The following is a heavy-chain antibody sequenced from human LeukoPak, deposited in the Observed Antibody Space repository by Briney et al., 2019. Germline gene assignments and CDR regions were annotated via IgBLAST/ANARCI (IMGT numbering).Heavy chain of an antibody. J-gene: IGHJ4*02. Sequence: GGSLRLSCAASGFTFSSYWMHWVRQAPGKGLVWVSRINTDGSSTSYADSVKGRFTISRDNAKNTLCLQMNSLRAEDTAVYYCARGTHGKLGSRSVDYWGQGTLVTVSS. CDR2: INTDGSST. D-gene: IGHD7-27*01. CDR3: ARGTHGKLGSRSVDY. CDR1: GFTFSSYW. V-gene: IGHV3-74*01.